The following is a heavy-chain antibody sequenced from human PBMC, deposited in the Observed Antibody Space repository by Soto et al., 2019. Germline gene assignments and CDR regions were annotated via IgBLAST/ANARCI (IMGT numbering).Heavy chain of an antibody. CDR1: GGSFSGYC. Sequence: PLEILSLTCAVYGGSFSGYCWSWIRQPPGKGLEWIGEINHSGSTNYNPSLKSRVTISVDTSKNQFSLKLSSVTAADTAVYYCARGVIVVVPAAIIRQPLLQRDNWFDPWGQGTLVTVSS. V-gene: IGHV4-34*01. J-gene: IGHJ5*02. D-gene: IGHD2-2*01. CDR2: INHSGST. CDR3: ARGVIVVVPAAIIRQPLLQRDNWFDP.